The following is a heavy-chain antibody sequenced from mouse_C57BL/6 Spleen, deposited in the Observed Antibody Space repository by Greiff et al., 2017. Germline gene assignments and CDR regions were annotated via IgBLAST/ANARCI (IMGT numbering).Heavy chain of an antibody. J-gene: IGHJ4*01. D-gene: IGHD2-4*01. V-gene: IGHV1-72*01. CDR2: IDPNSGGT. CDR3: ARSHYDYDGDYYAMDY. CDR1: GYTFTSYW. Sequence: QVHVKQPGAELVKPGASVKLSCKASGYTFTSYWMHLVKQRPGRGLEWIGRIDPNSGGTKYNEKFKSKATLTVDKPSSTAYMQLSSLTSEDSAVYYCARSHYDYDGDYYAMDYWGQGTSVTVSS.